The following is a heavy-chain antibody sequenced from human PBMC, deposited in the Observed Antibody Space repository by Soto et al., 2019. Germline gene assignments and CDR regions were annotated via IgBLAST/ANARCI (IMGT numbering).Heavy chain of an antibody. Sequence: GASVKVSCKASGYSFSADYMHWVRQAPGQGLEWMGWINPNSGDTTYLQKFQGRVTMTTDTTISTAYMDLNSLRPDDTAVYYCARSSTHWGQGTLVTVSS. D-gene: IGHD3-10*01. CDR3: ARSSTH. CDR2: INPNSGDT. J-gene: IGHJ4*02. CDR1: GYSFSADY. V-gene: IGHV1-2*02.